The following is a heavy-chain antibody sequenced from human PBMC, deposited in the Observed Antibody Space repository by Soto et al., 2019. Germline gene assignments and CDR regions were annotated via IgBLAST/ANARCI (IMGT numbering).Heavy chain of an antibody. CDR2: ISSSSSYI. V-gene: IGHV3-21*01. D-gene: IGHD6-6*01. J-gene: IGHJ6*02. Sequence: GGSLRLSCAASGFTFSSYSMNWVRQAPGKRLEWVSSISSSSSYIYYADSVKGRFTITRDNAKNSLYLQMNSLRAEDTAVYYCARGLIAARPNYYYYGMDVWGQGTTVTVSS. CDR3: ARGLIAARPNYYYYGMDV. CDR1: GFTFSSYS.